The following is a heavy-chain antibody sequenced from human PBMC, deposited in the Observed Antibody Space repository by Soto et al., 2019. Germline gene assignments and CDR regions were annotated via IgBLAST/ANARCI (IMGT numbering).Heavy chain of an antibody. CDR2: IWYDGSNK. D-gene: IGHD2-8*01. J-gene: IGHJ4*02. CDR1: GFTFSSYG. CDR3: ARDEAGYCTNGVCYTFDY. V-gene: IGHV3-33*01. Sequence: QVQLVESGGGVVQPGRSLRLSCAASGFTFSSYGMHWVRQAPGKGLEWVAVIWYDGSNKYYADSVKGRFTVSRDNSKNTLYLQMNSLRSEEMAVYYGARDEAGYCTNGVCYTFDYWGQGTLVTVSS.